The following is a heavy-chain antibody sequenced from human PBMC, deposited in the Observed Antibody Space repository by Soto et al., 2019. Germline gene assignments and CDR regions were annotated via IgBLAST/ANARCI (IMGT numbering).Heavy chain of an antibody. CDR3: ARYGYYDSSGYAQAFDI. CDR1: GGSISSGDYY. Sequence: SETLSLTCTVSGGSISSGDYYWSWIRQPPGKGLEWIGYIYYSGSTYYNPSLKSRATISVDTSKNQFSLKLSSVTAADTAVYYCARYGYYDSSGYAQAFDIWGQGTMVTVSS. D-gene: IGHD3-22*01. CDR2: IYYSGST. V-gene: IGHV4-30-4*01. J-gene: IGHJ3*02.